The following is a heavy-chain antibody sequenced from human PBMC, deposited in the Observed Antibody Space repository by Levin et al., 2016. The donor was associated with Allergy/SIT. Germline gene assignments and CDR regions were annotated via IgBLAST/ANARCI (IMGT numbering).Heavy chain of an antibody. D-gene: IGHD5-18*01. CDR1: GGSISSYY. Sequence: SETLSLTCTVSGGSISSYYWSWIRQPPGKGLEWIGYIYYSGSTNYNPSLKSRVTISVDTSKNQFSLKLSSVTAADTAVYYCARYSYGSGAFDIWGQGTMVTVSS. J-gene: IGHJ3*02. CDR2: IYYSGST. V-gene: IGHV4-59*01. CDR3: ARYSYGSGAFDI.